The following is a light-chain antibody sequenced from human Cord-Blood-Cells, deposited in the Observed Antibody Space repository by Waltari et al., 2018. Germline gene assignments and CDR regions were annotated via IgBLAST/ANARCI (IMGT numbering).Light chain of an antibody. CDR1: QSVSSN. J-gene: IGKJ1*01. CDR2: GAS. V-gene: IGKV3-15*01. CDR3: QQYNNWPRT. Sequence: EIVMTQSPATLSVSPGERATLSCRASQSVSSNLAWYQQKPGQAPRLLIYGASTRATGIPARFSGSGPGTEFTLTISSLQSEDFAVYYCQQYNNWPRTFGQGTKEEIK.